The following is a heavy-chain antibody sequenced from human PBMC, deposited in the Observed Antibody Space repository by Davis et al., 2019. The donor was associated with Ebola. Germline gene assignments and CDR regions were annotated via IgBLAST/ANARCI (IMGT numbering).Heavy chain of an antibody. Sequence: PSETLSLTCNVSGGSISSGSYYWSWIRQPAGKGLEWIGRIYTSGSTNYNPSLKSRVTMSVDTSKNQFSLKLSSVTAADTAVYYCARVTYQLLGDYYYYYMDVWGKGTTVTVSS. CDR1: GGSISSGSYY. CDR3: ARVTYQLLGDYYYYYMDV. J-gene: IGHJ6*03. CDR2: IYTSGST. D-gene: IGHD2-2*01. V-gene: IGHV4-61*02.